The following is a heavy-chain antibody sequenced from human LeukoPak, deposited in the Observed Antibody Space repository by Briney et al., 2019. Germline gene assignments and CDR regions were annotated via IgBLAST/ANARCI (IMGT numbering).Heavy chain of an antibody. V-gene: IGHV4-39*07. J-gene: IGHJ3*02. CDR2: IYYSGST. Sequence: SETLSLTCTVSGGSISSGSYYWGWIRQPPGKGLEWIGSIYYSGSTYYNPSLKSRVTISVDTSKNQFSLKLSSVTAADTAVYYCARARADAFDIWGQGTMVTVSS. CDR3: ARARADAFDI. CDR1: GGSISSGSYY.